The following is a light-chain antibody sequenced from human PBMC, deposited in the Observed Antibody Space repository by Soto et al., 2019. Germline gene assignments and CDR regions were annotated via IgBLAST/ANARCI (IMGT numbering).Light chain of an antibody. CDR1: SSNIGSNT. V-gene: IGLV1-44*01. Sequence: SVLTQPPSASRTPGQRVTITKSGSSSNIGSNTVNWYQQLPGTAPKLLIYSNNQRPSGVPDRFSGSKSGTSASLAISGLQSEDEADYYCAAWDDSLNGHVVFGGGTQLTVL. CDR2: SNN. J-gene: IGLJ2*01. CDR3: AAWDDSLNGHVV.